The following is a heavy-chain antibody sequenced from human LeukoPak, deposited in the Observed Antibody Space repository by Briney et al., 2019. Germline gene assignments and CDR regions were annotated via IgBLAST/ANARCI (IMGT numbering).Heavy chain of an antibody. CDR1: GGTFTSYA. J-gene: IGHJ4*02. Sequence: PSVKVSCKASGGTFTSYAISWVRQAPGQGLEWMGGIIPIFGTANHAQKFQGRVMISTDESTSTAYMELSSLRSDDTAVYYCARDGVAEYYFDYWDQGTLVTVSS. CDR3: ARDGVAEYYFDY. CDR2: IIPIFGTA. V-gene: IGHV1-69*05. D-gene: IGHD6-19*01.